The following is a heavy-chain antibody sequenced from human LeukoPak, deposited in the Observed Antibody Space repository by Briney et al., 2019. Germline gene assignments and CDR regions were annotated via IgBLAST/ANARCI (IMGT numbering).Heavy chain of an antibody. CDR1: GGSIPISTYY. CDR2: INHSGST. Sequence: SETLSLTCTVSGGSIPISTYYWSWIRQPPGKGLEWIGEINHSGSTNYNPSLKSRVTISVDTSKNQFSLKLSSVTAADTAVYYCARHQRSSGNHKRIKNWYFGLWGRGTLVTVSS. J-gene: IGHJ2*01. D-gene: IGHD3-22*01. V-gene: IGHV4-39*01. CDR3: ARHQRSSGNHKRIKNWYFGL.